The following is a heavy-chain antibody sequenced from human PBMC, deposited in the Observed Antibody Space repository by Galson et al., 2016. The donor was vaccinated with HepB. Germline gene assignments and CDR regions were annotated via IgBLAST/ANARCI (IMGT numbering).Heavy chain of an antibody. CDR3: ARDLGFSGQLDF. V-gene: IGHV4-31*03. CDR2: INYNGDT. J-gene: IGHJ4*02. Sequence: LSLTCTVSGDSIDSRGYYWSWIRHHPERGLEWIGYINYNGDTYYNPSLKSRLDISRDASKNRFSLSLKSVTAADTAVYYCARDLGFSGQLDFWGQGALVTVSS. CDR1: GDSIDSRGYY. D-gene: IGHD6-19*01.